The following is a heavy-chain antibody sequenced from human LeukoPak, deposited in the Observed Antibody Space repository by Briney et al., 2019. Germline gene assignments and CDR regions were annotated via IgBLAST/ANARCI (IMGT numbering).Heavy chain of an antibody. J-gene: IGHJ4*02. D-gene: IGHD3-3*01. CDR1: GFTFSSYA. V-gene: IGHV3-30*04. CDR2: ISYDGSNK. CDR3: AREGFFATYDY. Sequence: PGGSLRLSCAASGFTFSSYAMSWVRQAPGKGLEWVAVISYDGSNKYYADSVKGRFTISRDNSKNTLYLQMNSLRAEDTAVYYCAREGFFATYDYWGQGTLVTVSS.